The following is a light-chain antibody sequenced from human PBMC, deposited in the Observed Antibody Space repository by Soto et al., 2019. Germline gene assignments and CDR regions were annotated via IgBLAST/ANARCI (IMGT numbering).Light chain of an antibody. J-gene: IGKJ2*01. Sequence: DIQMTQSPSSLSASVGDRVTITCRASQSINIYLNWYQQKPGKAPQVLIYAASSLQSGVPSRLSGSGSGTYFSLTICSLQSEDFGNYYCQQSYSTPQTFGHGTKLEIK. CDR1: QSINIY. CDR3: QQSYSTPQT. V-gene: IGKV1-39*01. CDR2: AAS.